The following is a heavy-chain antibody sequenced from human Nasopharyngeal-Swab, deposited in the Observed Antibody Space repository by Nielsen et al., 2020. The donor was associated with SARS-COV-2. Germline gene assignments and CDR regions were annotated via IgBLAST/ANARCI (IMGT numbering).Heavy chain of an antibody. CDR3: VREDYDTHYAFFQH. V-gene: IGHV3-53*01. J-gene: IGHJ1*01. Sequence: GGSLRLSCAASGFIVRSKYMNWVRQAPGKGLEYVSVIYSDGSTYYADSVKGRFTISRDSSKNTVFLQMNNLRAEDTAIYYCVREDYDTHYAFFQHWGQGTLVTVSS. CDR1: GFIVRSKY. CDR2: IYSDGST. D-gene: IGHD3-9*01.